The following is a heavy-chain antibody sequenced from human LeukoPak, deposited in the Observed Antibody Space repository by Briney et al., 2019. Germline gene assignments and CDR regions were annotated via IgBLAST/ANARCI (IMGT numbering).Heavy chain of an antibody. CDR2: ISSSSSYI. V-gene: IGHV3-21*01. D-gene: IGHD3-3*01. CDR1: GFTFSSYS. J-gene: IGHJ6*02. CDR3: ARAGVVSPHYYGLDV. Sequence: GGSLRLSCAASGFTFSSYSMNWVRQAPGKGMEWVSSISSSSSYIYYADSVKGRFTISRDNAKNSLYLQMNSLRAEDTAVYYCARAGVVSPHYYGLDVWGQGTTVTVSS.